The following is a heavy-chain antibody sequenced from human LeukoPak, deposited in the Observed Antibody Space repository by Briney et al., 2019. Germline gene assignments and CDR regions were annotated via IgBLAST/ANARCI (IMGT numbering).Heavy chain of an antibody. J-gene: IGHJ4*02. CDR3: VRAFTVSSLYYFDY. CDR2: IYYSGST. V-gene: IGHV4-31*03. CDR1: GGSISSGGYF. Sequence: SSQTLSLTCTVSGGSISSGGYFWSWIRQHPGKGLEWIGYIYYSGSTYYNPSLKSRVTISVDTSKNQFSLKLSSVTAADTAVYYCVRAFTVSSLYYFDYWGQGTLVTVSS. D-gene: IGHD3-10*02.